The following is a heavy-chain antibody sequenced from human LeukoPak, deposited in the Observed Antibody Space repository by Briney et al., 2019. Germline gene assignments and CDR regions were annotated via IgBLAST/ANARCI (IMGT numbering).Heavy chain of an antibody. CDR1: GFTFSSYA. CDR2: ISYDGSNK. D-gene: IGHD3-16*01. Sequence: GRSLRLSCAASGFTFSSYAMHWVHQAPGKGLEWVAVISYDGSNKYYADSVKGRFTISRDNSKNTLYLQMNSLRAEDTAVYYCAGGYYYDYWGQGTLVTVSS. J-gene: IGHJ4*02. CDR3: AGGYYYDY. V-gene: IGHV3-30-3*01.